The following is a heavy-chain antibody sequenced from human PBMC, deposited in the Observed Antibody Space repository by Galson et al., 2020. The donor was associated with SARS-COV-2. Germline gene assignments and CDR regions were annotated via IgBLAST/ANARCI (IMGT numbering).Heavy chain of an antibody. CDR3: ARASKHYNLLNGYRNYYCYYMDV. Sequence: ASVKVSCKASGYTFASYDINWVRQATGQGLEWMGWMNPKSGNTGYAQRFQGRVTITMDTSISTAYLELSSLRSEDTAVYYCARASKHYNLLNGYRNYYCYYMDVWGKGTTVTISS. J-gene: IGHJ6*03. CDR1: GYTFASYD. V-gene: IGHV1-8*03. D-gene: IGHD3-9*01. CDR2: MNPKSGNT.